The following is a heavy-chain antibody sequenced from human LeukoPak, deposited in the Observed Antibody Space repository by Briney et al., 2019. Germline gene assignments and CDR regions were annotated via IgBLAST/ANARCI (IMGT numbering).Heavy chain of an antibody. D-gene: IGHD3-22*01. Sequence: NPSETLSLTCTVSGGSISSYYWSSIRQPPGKGLEWIGYIYYSGSTNYNPSLKSRVTISVDTSKNQFSLKLSSVTAADTAVYYCARDSSGLNWFDPWGQGTLVTVSS. CDR1: GGSISSYY. CDR2: IYYSGST. V-gene: IGHV4-59*01. CDR3: ARDSSGLNWFDP. J-gene: IGHJ5*02.